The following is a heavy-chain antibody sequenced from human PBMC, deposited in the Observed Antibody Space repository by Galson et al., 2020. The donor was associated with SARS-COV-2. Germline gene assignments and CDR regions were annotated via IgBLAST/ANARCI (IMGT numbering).Heavy chain of an antibody. CDR3: AKALSPASTGRRGSFDY. CDR2: ITGSGGST. D-gene: IGHD3-16*01. CDR1: GFTFNNYG. Sequence: GGSLRLSCVASGFTFNNYGMTWVRQAPGKGLEWLSSITGSGGSTYYADSVRGRFTISRDNSKNTLYVQMNSLTAEDTAVYFCAKALSPASTGRRGSFDYWGQGTLVTVSS. J-gene: IGHJ4*02. V-gene: IGHV3-23*01.